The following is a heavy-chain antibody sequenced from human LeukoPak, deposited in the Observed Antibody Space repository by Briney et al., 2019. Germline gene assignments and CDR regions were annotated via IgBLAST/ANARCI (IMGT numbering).Heavy chain of an antibody. CDR1: AGTFSSCA. Sequence: SVKVSCKASAGTFSSCAISWGRQAPGQGLEWMGGIIPIFGTANYAQKFQGRVTITADESTSTAYMELSSLRSEDTAVYYCARVNYYDSSGYLISPWGQGTLVTVSS. D-gene: IGHD3-22*01. CDR3: ARVNYYDSSGYLISP. CDR2: IIPIFGTA. J-gene: IGHJ5*02. V-gene: IGHV1-69*13.